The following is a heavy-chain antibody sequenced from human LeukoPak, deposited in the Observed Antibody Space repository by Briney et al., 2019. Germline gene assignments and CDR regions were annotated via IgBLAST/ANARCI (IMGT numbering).Heavy chain of an antibody. V-gene: IGHV3-30*03. CDR1: GFTFSSYA. CDR2: ISYDGSNK. J-gene: IGHJ4*02. D-gene: IGHD2-2*01. Sequence: GGSLRLSCAASGFTFSSYAMSWFRQAPGKGLEWVAVISYDGSNKYYADSVKGRFTISRDNSKNTLYLQMNSLRAEDTAVYYCARDRCSSTSCYALYGYWGQGTLVTVSS. CDR3: ARDRCSSTSCYALYGY.